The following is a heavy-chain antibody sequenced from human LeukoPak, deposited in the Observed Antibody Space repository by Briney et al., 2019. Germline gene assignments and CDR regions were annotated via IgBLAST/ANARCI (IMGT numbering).Heavy chain of an antibody. CDR2: MRGNGET. V-gene: IGHV3-23*01. Sequence: GGSLRLSCAASGLSFSSFAMSWVRQGPARGLEWVSSMRGNGETFYADSVKGRFTLSSDSSRNTVYFQLDNLRVEDTAIYYCAKATWVSSTDAVRRGQGTLVTVSS. D-gene: IGHD1-1*01. CDR3: AKATWVSSTDAVR. J-gene: IGHJ4*02. CDR1: GLSFSSFA.